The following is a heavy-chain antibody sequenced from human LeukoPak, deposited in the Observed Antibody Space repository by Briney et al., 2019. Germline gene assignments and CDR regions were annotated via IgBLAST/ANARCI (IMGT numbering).Heavy chain of an antibody. CDR3: ARDAASGNNWFDP. CDR2: ISSSSSST. CDR1: GFTFSSYS. D-gene: IGHD3-3*01. V-gene: IGHV3-48*01. J-gene: IGHJ5*02. Sequence: GGSLRLSCAASGFTFSSYSMNWVRQAPGKGLEWVSYISSSSSSTYYADSVKGRFTISRDNTKKSLYLLMDSLRAEDTAAYYCARDAASGNNWFDPWGQGTLVTVSS.